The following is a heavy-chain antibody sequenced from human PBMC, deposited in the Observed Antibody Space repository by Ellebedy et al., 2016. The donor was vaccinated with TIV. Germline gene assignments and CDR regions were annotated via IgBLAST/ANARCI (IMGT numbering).Heavy chain of an antibody. D-gene: IGHD1-26*01. CDR3: ARDSGSYPFDY. CDR1: GFAFSHYW. J-gene: IGHJ4*02. V-gene: IGHV3-74*01. Sequence: GESLKISXAASGFAFSHYWIHWVRQAPGKGLLWVARLSSDAKVAGYADFVKGRFTISRDNARNTLYLHLNSLRAEDTAVYYCARDSGSYPFDYWGLGALVTVSS. CDR2: LSSDAKVA.